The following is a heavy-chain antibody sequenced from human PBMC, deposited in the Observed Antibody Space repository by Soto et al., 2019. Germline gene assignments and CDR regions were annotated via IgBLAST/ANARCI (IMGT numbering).Heavy chain of an antibody. CDR3: ARVAVEMATIHVFDY. D-gene: IGHD5-12*01. J-gene: IGHJ4*02. CDR2: ISYDGSNK. V-gene: IGHV3-30-3*01. CDR1: GFTFSSYA. Sequence: QVQLVESGGGVVQPGRSLRLSCAASGFTFSSYAMHWVRQAPGKGLEWVAVISYDGSNKYYADSVKGRFTISRDNSKNTLYVQMNTLRAKDTAVYYCARVAVEMATIHVFDYWGQGTLVNVSS.